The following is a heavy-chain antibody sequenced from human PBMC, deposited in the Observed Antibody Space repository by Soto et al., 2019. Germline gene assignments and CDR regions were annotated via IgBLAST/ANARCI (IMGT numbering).Heavy chain of an antibody. CDR2: LSGSGTST. J-gene: IGHJ4*02. CDR1: GFSFVNYA. D-gene: IGHD6-19*01. V-gene: IGHV3-23*01. Sequence: SLRLSCAASGFSFVNYAMNWVRQAPGKGLEWVSGLSGSGTSTYYADSVKGRFTISRDNSRDTLFLQMNSLTADDTAVYYCAKATTNGGWFNPFDSWGQGALVTVSS. CDR3: AKATTNGGWFNPFDS.